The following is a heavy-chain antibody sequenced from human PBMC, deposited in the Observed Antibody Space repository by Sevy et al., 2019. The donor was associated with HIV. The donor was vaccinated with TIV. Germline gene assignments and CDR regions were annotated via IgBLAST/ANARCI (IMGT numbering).Heavy chain of an antibody. D-gene: IGHD3-3*01. J-gene: IGHJ5*02. V-gene: IGHV4-59*01. CDR1: GGSISSYY. CDR2: IYYSGST. CDR3: AREERITIFGVVSSSWFDP. Sequence: SETLSLTCTVSGGSISSYYWSWIRQPPGRGLEWIGYIYYSGSTNYNPSLKSRVTISVDTSKNQFSLKLSSVTAADTAVYYCAREERITIFGVVSSSWFDPWGQGTLVTVSS.